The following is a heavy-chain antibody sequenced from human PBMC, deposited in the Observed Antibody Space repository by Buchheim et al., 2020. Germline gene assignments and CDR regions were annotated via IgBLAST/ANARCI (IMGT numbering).Heavy chain of an antibody. D-gene: IGHD4-17*01. Sequence: QLFLQESGPGLVKSSETLSLTCSVSGGSIRTSSFYWGWVRQPPGEGLEWIGTMYYSGSTYYNPSLESRVTISGATSKNQFSLKLRSVTAADTAVYYCASHDYGVGFDYWGHGTL. V-gene: IGHV4-39*01. CDR3: ASHDYGVGFDY. CDR2: MYYSGST. CDR1: GGSIRTSSFY. J-gene: IGHJ4*01.